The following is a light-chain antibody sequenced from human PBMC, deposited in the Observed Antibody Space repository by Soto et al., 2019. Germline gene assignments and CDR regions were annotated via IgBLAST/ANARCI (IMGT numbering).Light chain of an antibody. CDR2: DVS. V-gene: IGLV2-14*01. Sequence: QSALTQPASVSGSPGQSITISCTGTSSDVGGYNYVYWYQQHPGKAPKLMIYDVSNRPSGVSNRFSGSKSGNTASLTISGLXXEXEADYYCSSYTSSSTVVFGGGTKLTVL. CDR1: SSDVGGYNY. J-gene: IGLJ2*01. CDR3: SSYTSSSTVV.